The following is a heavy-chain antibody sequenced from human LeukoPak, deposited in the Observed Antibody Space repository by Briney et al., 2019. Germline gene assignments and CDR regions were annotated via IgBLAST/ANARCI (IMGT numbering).Heavy chain of an antibody. Sequence: EASVKVSCKASGYNFATYGFCWVRQAPGHALEWMGWISANNGKTAYAQKFQGRVTLTTDTSTTTAYLELRTLRPDDTAVYYCAKVAGDRMDYWGQGTLVTVSS. CDR2: ISANNGKT. CDR3: AKVAGDRMDY. V-gene: IGHV1-18*01. CDR1: GYNFATYG. D-gene: IGHD6-13*01. J-gene: IGHJ4*02.